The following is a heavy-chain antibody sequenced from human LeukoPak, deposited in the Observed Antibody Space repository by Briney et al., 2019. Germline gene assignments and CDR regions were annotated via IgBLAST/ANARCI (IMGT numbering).Heavy chain of an antibody. J-gene: IGHJ4*02. D-gene: IGHD3-16*01. CDR2: IKEDGSEK. CDR1: GFTFSRYW. Sequence: QPGGSLRLSCAASGFTFSRYWMSWVRQAPGKGLEWVANIKEDGSEKYYVDSVKGRFTISRDNAKNSLYLQMNSLRAEDTAVYYCASWGAGGNSWGQGTLVTVSS. CDR3: ASWGAGGNS. V-gene: IGHV3-7*01.